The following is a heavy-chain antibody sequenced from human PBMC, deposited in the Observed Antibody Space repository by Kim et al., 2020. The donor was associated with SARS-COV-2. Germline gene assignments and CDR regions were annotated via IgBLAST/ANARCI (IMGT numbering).Heavy chain of an antibody. CDR2: IKSKTDGGTT. V-gene: IGHV3-15*01. Sequence: GGSLRLSCAASGFTFSNAWMSWVRQAPGKGLEWVGRIKSKTDGGTTDYAAPVKGRFTISRDDSKNTLYLQMNSLKTEDTAVYYCTTDDGSGSKMGQWLVRDYYYGMDVWGQGTTVTVSS. CDR1: GFTFSNAW. J-gene: IGHJ6*02. D-gene: IGHD3-10*01. CDR3: TTDDGSGSKMGQWLVRDYYYGMDV.